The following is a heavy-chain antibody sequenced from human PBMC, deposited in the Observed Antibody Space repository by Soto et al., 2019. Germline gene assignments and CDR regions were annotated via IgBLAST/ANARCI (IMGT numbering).Heavy chain of an antibody. D-gene: IGHD6-19*01. Sequence: VQLVASGGGVVQPGRSLRLSCAASGFTFSDYAMHWVRQAPGKGLEWVAVVSHDGRNTHYADSVKGRFTIPRDSSNNTVSLEMTSPRAEDTAVYYCARGGLQWLVTSDFNYWGQGALVTVSS. CDR2: VSHDGRNT. V-gene: IGHV3-30*03. J-gene: IGHJ4*02. CDR3: ARGGLQWLVTSDFNY. CDR1: GFTFSDYA.